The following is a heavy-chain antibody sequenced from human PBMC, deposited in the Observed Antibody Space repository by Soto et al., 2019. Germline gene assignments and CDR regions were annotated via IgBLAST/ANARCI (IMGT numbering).Heavy chain of an antibody. CDR2: ISSSRSYT. D-gene: IGHD2-2*01. V-gene: IGHV3-11*03. CDR3: ADPVPAPTHYDYYDMDV. Sequence: GGSLKPSCAPHWFPFPDFYMEWMGQAPGKGLGWVSYISSSRSYTNYADSVKGRFTISRDNFKNTLYLQMNSLRADDTAVYYCADPVPAPTHYDYYDMDVWGQGT. J-gene: IGHJ6*02. CDR1: WFPFPDFY.